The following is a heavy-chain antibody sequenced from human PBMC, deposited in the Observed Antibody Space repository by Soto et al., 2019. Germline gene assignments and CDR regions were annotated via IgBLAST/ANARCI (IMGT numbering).Heavy chain of an antibody. D-gene: IGHD3-10*01. CDR2: IYYSGST. CDR1: GGSISSYY. V-gene: IGHV4-59*01. CDR3: ARELYYYGSGSYYMHWFDH. Sequence: XETLSLTCTVAGGSISSYYWSWIRQPPGKGLEWIGYIYYSGSTNYNPSLKSRVTISVDTSKNQFSLKLSSVTAADTAVYYCARELYYYGSGSYYMHWFDHWGQGTLVTVSS. J-gene: IGHJ5*02.